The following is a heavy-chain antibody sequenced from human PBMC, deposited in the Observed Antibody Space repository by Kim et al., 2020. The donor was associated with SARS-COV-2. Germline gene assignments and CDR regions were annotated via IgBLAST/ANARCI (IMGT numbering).Heavy chain of an antibody. D-gene: IGHD3-16*01. Sequence: GGSLRLSCAASGFTFSSYSMNWVRQAPGKGLEWVSSISSSSSYIYYADSVKGRFTISRDNAKNSLYLQMNSLRAEDTAVYYCARDGGLDYGMDVWGQGTTVTVSS. CDR3: ARDGGLDYGMDV. CDR1: GFTFSSYS. V-gene: IGHV3-21*01. J-gene: IGHJ6*02. CDR2: ISSSSSYI.